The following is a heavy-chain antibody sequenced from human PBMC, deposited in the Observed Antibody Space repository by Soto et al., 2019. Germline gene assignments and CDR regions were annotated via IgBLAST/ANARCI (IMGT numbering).Heavy chain of an antibody. D-gene: IGHD3-10*01. J-gene: IGHJ6*02. CDR2: IYPGDSDT. Sequence: GESLKISCQGSGYSFANYWIAWVRQMPGKGLEWVGVIYPGDSDTRYSPSFRGQVTISADKSISHVYLQWSSLKASDTAMYYCARNRIRQYYYGIGVSGQGSSVTVYS. CDR1: GYSFANYW. V-gene: IGHV5-51*01. CDR3: ARNRIRQYYYGIGV.